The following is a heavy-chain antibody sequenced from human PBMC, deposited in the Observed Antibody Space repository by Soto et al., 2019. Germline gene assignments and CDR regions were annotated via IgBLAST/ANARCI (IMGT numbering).Heavy chain of an antibody. D-gene: IGHD5-12*01. J-gene: IGHJ5*02. Sequence: AGGSLRLSCGTSGFMFEDYAMHWVRQAPGKGLEWVANIKQDGSEKYYVDSVKGRFTISRDNAKNSLYLQMNSLRAEDTAVYYCAREPLRRDGYTERNWFDPWGQGTLVTVSS. CDR1: GFMFEDYA. V-gene: IGHV3-7*01. CDR3: AREPLRRDGYTERNWFDP. CDR2: IKQDGSEK.